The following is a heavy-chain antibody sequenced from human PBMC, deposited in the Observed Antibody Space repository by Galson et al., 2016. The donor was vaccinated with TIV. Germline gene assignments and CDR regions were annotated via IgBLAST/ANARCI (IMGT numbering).Heavy chain of an antibody. CDR1: GFTFSRFG. Sequence: SLRLSCAASGFTFSRFGMHWVRQAPGKGLEWVAVISYDGSNKYYADSVKGRHTISRDNSKNTLYLQMNSLRAEDTAVYYCAKDRDLYPPFMGTFDHWGQGTMVTVSS. D-gene: IGHD7-27*01. V-gene: IGHV3-30*18. CDR3: AKDRDLYPPFMGTFDH. CDR2: ISYDGSNK. J-gene: IGHJ4*02.